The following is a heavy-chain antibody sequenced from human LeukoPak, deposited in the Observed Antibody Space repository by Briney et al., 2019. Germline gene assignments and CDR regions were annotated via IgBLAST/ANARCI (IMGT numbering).Heavy chain of an antibody. J-gene: IGHJ3*02. CDR1: GYTFTSYG. D-gene: IGHD3-3*01. CDR2: ISAYNGNT. CDR3: VRDGRNDFWSGYWGYHDAFDS. V-gene: IGHV1-18*01. Sequence: GASVKVSCKASGYTFTSYGISWVRQAPGQGLEWMGWISAYNGNTNYAQMLQGRVTMTTDTSTSTAYMELRSLRSDDTAVYYCVRDGRNDFWSGYWGYHDAFDSWGQGTVVTVSS.